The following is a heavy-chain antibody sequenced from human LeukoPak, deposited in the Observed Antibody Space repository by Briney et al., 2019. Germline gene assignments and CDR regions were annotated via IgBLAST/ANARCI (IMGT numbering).Heavy chain of an antibody. V-gene: IGHV5-51*01. CDR1: GYSFNNYW. CDR3: ARLQYCSGGSCYPRNAFDI. CDR2: IYPGDSDA. J-gene: IGHJ3*02. D-gene: IGHD2-15*01. Sequence: AGESLKISCKASGYSFNNYWIGWVRQMPGKGLEWMGIIYPGDSDAGYSPSFQGQVTISADKSISTACLQWSSLKASDTAMYYCARLQYCSGGSCYPRNAFDIWGQGTTVTVSS.